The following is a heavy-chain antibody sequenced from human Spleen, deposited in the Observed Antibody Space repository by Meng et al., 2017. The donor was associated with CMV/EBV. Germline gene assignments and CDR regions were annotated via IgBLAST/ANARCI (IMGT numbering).Heavy chain of an antibody. CDR1: EFTFSSYS. D-gene: IGHD1-26*01. V-gene: IGHV3-21*01. CDR3: ARALLVEATIH. Sequence: LSCVLSEFTFSSYSMHWVRQAPGKGLEWVSSITSSGSYTYYADSVKGRFTISRDNAKNALYLQMNSLRAEDTAVYYCARALLVEATIHWGQGTLVTVSS. CDR2: ITSSGSYT. J-gene: IGHJ4*02.